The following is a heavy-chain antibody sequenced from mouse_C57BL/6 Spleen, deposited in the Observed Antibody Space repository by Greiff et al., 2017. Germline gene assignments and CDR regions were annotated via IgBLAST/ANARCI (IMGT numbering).Heavy chain of an antibody. Sequence: EVKLMESEGGLVQPGSSMKLSCTASGFTFSDYYMAWVRQVPEKGLEWVANINYDGSSTYYLDSLKSRFIISRDNAKNILYLQMSSLKSEDTATYYCARALTTVVAYYFDYWGQGTTLTVSS. CDR2: INYDGSST. J-gene: IGHJ2*01. V-gene: IGHV5-16*01. CDR3: ARALTTVVAYYFDY. D-gene: IGHD1-1*01. CDR1: GFTFSDYY.